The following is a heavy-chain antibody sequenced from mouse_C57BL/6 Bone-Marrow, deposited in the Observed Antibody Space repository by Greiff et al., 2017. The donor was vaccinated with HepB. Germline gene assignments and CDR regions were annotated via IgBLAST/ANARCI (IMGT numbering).Heavy chain of an antibody. CDR3: ARRREYDYDDFFFDY. V-gene: IGHV1-50*01. CDR2: IDPSDSYT. CDR1: GYTFTSYW. J-gene: IGHJ2*01. Sequence: QVQLQQPGAELVKPGASVKLSCKASGYTFTSYWMQWVKQRPGQGLEWIGEIDPSDSYTNYNQKFKGKATLTVDTSSSTAYMQLSSLTSEDSAVYYCARRREYDYDDFFFDYWGQGTTLTVSS. D-gene: IGHD2-4*01.